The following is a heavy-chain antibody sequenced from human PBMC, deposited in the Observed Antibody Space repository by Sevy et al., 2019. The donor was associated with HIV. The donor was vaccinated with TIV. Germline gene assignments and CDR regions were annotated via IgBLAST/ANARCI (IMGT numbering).Heavy chain of an antibody. Sequence: GGSLRLSCAASGFTFSNAWMSWVRQAPGKGLEWVGRIKSKTDGGTTDHAAPVKGRFTISRDDSKNTLYLQMNSLKTEDTAVYYCTSRKPDVDTAMAHHHYYYMDVWGKGTTVTVSS. CDR3: TSRKPDVDTAMAHHHYYYMDV. J-gene: IGHJ6*03. CDR1: GFTFSNAW. CDR2: IKSKTDGGTT. V-gene: IGHV3-15*01. D-gene: IGHD5-18*01.